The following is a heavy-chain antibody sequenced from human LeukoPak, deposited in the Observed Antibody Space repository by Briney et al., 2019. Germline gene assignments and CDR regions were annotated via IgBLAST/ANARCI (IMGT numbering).Heavy chain of an antibody. CDR3: ARVREWLVPSEAFDI. D-gene: IGHD6-19*01. CDR1: GGSISSYY. Sequence: SETLSLTCTVSGGSISSYYWSWIRQPAGKGLEWIGRIYTSGSTNYNPSLKSRVTISVDTSKNQFSLKLSSVTAADTAVYYCARVREWLVPSEAFDIWGQGTMVTVSS. CDR2: IYTSGST. J-gene: IGHJ3*02. V-gene: IGHV4-4*07.